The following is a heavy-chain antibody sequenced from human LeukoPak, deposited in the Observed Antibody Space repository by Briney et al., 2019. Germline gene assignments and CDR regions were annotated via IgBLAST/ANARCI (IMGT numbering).Heavy chain of an antibody. Sequence: ASVKVSCKATGYSFTTYGIIWVRQAPGQGLEWMGWISAYNGNTNYAQKLQGRVTMTTDTSTSTAYMELRSLRSDDTAVYYCARALVDGYKELGYWGQGTLVTVSS. J-gene: IGHJ4*02. V-gene: IGHV1-18*01. CDR1: GYSFTTYG. D-gene: IGHD5-24*01. CDR2: ISAYNGNT. CDR3: ARALVDGYKELGY.